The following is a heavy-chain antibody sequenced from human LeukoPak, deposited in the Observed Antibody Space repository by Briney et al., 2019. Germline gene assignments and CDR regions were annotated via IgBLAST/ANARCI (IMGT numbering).Heavy chain of an antibody. CDR1: GFTFSSYG. CDR3: AKYDFWRAPDFDY. J-gene: IGHJ4*02. V-gene: IGHV3-23*01. CDR2: ITGSNGIT. D-gene: IGHD3-3*01. Sequence: QTGGSLRLSCVASGFTFSSYGVSWVRQAPGKGLEWVSSITGSNGITYYADSVKGRFTISRDNSKNTLYLQMNSLRAEDTAVYYCAKYDFWRAPDFDYWGQGALVTVSS.